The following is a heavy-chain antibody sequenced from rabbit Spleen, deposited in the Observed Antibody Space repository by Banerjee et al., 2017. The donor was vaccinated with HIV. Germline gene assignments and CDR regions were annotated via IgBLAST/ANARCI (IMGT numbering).Heavy chain of an antibody. CDR2: IWAGSSGST. J-gene: IGHJ6*01. CDR1: GFDFSGSYY. D-gene: IGHD8-1*01. V-gene: IGHV1S40*01. Sequence: QSLEESGGDLVKPGASLTLTCTASGFDFSGSYYVCWVRQAPGKGLEWIACIWAGSSGSTWYANWAKGRFTISKTSSTTVTLQMTSLTAADTATYFCARDTGTSFSTYGMDLWAQAPSSPS. CDR3: ARDTGTSFSTYGMDL.